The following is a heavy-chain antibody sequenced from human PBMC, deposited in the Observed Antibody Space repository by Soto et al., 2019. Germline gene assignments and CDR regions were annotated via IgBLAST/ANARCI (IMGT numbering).Heavy chain of an antibody. CDR2: IWYDGSNK. J-gene: IGHJ4*02. D-gene: IGHD3-10*01. CDR1: GFTFSSYG. V-gene: IGHV3-33*01. Sequence: QVQLVESGGGVAQPGRSLRLSCAASGFTFSSYGMHWVRQAPGKGLEWVAVIWYDGSNKYYADSVKGRFTISRDNSKNTLYLQMTSLRAEDTAVYYCARSITKPFRYFDYWGQGTLVTVSS. CDR3: ARSITKPFRYFDY.